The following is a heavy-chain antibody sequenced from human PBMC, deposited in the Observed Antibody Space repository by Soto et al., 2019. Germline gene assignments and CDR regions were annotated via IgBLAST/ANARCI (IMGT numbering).Heavy chain of an antibody. CDR1: AFTFNNYA. Sequence: EVQLLESGGGLVQPGGSLSPSCAASAFTFNNYAMSWVRQAPGKGLEWVSGIGGSGRTTYYADSVKGRFTISRDNSNNTLFLPMNSLRAEDTAVYYCAKSRYSDSSGDFYDYWGQGTLVTVSS. CDR2: IGGSGRTT. D-gene: IGHD3-22*01. V-gene: IGHV3-23*01. CDR3: AKSRYSDSSGDFYDY. J-gene: IGHJ4*02.